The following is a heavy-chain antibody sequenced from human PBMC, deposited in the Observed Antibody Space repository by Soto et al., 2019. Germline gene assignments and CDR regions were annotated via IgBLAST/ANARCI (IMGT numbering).Heavy chain of an antibody. J-gene: IGHJ3*02. CDR2: IKSKTDGGTT. CDR1: GFTFSNAW. D-gene: IGHD3-3*01. Sequence: GGSLRLSCAASGFTFSNAWMNWVRQAPGKGLEWVGRIKSKTDGGTTDYAAPVKGRFTISRDDSKNTLYLQMNSLKTEDTAVYYCTTSWRDVTIFGVVILGSDAFDIWGQGTMVTVSS. V-gene: IGHV3-15*07. CDR3: TTSWRDVTIFGVVILGSDAFDI.